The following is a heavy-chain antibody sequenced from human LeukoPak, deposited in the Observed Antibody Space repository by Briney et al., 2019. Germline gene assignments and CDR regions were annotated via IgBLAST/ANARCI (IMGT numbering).Heavy chain of an antibody. CDR3: ARDLKDFYYDSSGYHSFFDY. CDR2: ISGSSTYI. V-gene: IGHV3-21*01. CDR1: GFTFRSNS. Sequence: PGRSLRLSCVASGFTFRSNSINWVRQAPGKGLEWVSSISGSSTYIYYADSVKGRFTISRDTSKNALYLQMNSLRAEDTAVYYCARDLKDFYYDSSGYHSFFDYWGQGTLVAVSS. J-gene: IGHJ4*02. D-gene: IGHD3-22*01.